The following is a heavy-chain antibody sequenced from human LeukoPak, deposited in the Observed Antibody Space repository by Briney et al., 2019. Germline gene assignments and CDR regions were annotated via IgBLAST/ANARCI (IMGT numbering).Heavy chain of an antibody. Sequence: ASVKVSCKASGGTFSSYDISWVRQAPGQGLERMGGIIPIFGTANYAQKFQGRVTITTDESTSTAYMELSSLRSEDTAVYYCARGRTYSDYFDYWGQGTLVTVSS. D-gene: IGHD2-21*01. CDR2: IIPIFGTA. V-gene: IGHV1-69*05. CDR3: ARGRTYSDYFDY. J-gene: IGHJ4*02. CDR1: GGTFSSYD.